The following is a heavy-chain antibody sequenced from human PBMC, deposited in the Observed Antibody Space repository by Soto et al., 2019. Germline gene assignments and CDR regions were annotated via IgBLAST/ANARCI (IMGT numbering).Heavy chain of an antibody. CDR3: ARGATRPGLEWFDP. CDR1: GGSISSYY. CDR2: IYYSGST. V-gene: IGHV4-59*01. D-gene: IGHD1-26*01. J-gene: IGHJ5*02. Sequence: SETLSLTCTVSGGSISSYYWSWIRQPPGKGLEWIGYIYYSGSTNYNPSLKSRVTISVDTSKNQFSLKLSSVTAADTAVYYCARGATRPGLEWFDPWGQGTLVTVSS.